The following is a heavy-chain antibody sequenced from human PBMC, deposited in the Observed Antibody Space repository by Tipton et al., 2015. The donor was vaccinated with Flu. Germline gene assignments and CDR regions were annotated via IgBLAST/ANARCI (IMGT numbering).Heavy chain of an antibody. CDR1: GYSIRSGYY. CDR3: VGYFYGTSGPIMDS. J-gene: IGHJ4*02. CDR2: ISYSGGS. Sequence: TLSLTCSVSGYSIRSGYYWGWIRQSPGKGLEWLGSISYSGGSDYNPSVKSRVTMSIDTSKDQFSLRLTSVTAVDTAVYYCVGYFYGTSGPIMDSWGPGTLVTVSS. D-gene: IGHD3-22*01. V-gene: IGHV4-38-2*02.